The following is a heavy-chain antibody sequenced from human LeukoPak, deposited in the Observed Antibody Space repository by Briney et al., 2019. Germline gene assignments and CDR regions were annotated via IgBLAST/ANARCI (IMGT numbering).Heavy chain of an antibody. J-gene: IGHJ5*02. Sequence: GASVKVSCKASGYTFTGYYMHWVRQAPGQGLEWMGWIHPNSGGTNYAQKFQGRVTMTRDTSISTAYMELSRLRSDDTAVYYCARGVVVVPAADLYWFDPWGQGTLVTVSS. D-gene: IGHD2-2*01. CDR3: ARGVVVVPAADLYWFDP. CDR2: IHPNSGGT. CDR1: GYTFTGYY. V-gene: IGHV1-2*02.